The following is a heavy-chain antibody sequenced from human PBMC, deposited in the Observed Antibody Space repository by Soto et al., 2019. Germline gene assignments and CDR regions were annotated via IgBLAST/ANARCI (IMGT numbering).Heavy chain of an antibody. D-gene: IGHD2-21*01. Sequence: QVQLVQSGAEVKKPGSLVKISCKASGGTFISYAISWVRQAPGQGLEWMGGIIPIFGTANYAQKFQGRVTITADESTSTAYMELSSLRSEDTAVYYCARATYSYGMDVWGQGTTVTVSS. CDR3: ARATYSYGMDV. J-gene: IGHJ6*02. CDR1: GGTFISYA. V-gene: IGHV1-69*12. CDR2: IIPIFGTA.